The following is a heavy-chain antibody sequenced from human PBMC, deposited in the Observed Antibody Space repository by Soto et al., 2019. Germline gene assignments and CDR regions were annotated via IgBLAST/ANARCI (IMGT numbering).Heavy chain of an antibody. V-gene: IGHV1-2*02. Sequence: QVQLVQSGAEVKKPGSSVKVSCKASGGTFSSYAISWVRQAPGQGLEWMGWINPNSGGTNYAQKFQGRVTMTRDTSISTAYMELSRLRSDDTAVYYCARTYYYYGMDVWGQGTTVTVSS. CDR3: ARTYYYYGMDV. CDR1: GGTFSSYA. J-gene: IGHJ6*02. CDR2: INPNSGGT.